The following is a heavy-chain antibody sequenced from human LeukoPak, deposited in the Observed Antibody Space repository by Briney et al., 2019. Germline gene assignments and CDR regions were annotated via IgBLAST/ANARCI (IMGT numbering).Heavy chain of an antibody. V-gene: IGHV4-39*01. CDR1: GGSISSSSYY. CDR2: IYYSGST. CDR3: ARMSGGPPTVTIFGVRYYFDY. J-gene: IGHJ4*02. D-gene: IGHD4-17*01. Sequence: PSETLSLTCTVSGGSISSSSYYWGWIRQPPGKGLEWIGSIYYSGSTYYNPSLKSRVTISVDASKNQFSLKLSSVTAADTAVYYCARMSGGPPTVTIFGVRYYFDYWGQGTLVTVSS.